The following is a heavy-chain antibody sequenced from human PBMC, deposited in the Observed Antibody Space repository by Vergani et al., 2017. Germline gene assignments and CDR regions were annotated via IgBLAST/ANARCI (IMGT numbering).Heavy chain of an antibody. Sequence: QITLKESGPTLVKPTQTLTLTCTVSGFSVSSSGVGVAWIRQPPGKALECLAIIYWNDDKRYSPSLMGRLTIAKDTSRNQVVLTMTNMDPVDTATYYCAHRDIFDDSYEYFDYWGPGTLVTVSS. CDR1: GFSVSSSGVG. J-gene: IGHJ4*02. D-gene: IGHD5-12*01. V-gene: IGHV2-5*01. CDR2: IYWNDDK. CDR3: AHRDIFDDSYEYFDY.